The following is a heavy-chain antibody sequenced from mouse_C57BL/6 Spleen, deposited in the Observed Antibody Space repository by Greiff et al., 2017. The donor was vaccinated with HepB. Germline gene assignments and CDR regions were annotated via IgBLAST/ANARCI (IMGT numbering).Heavy chain of an antibody. D-gene: IGHD2-3*01. CDR3: TRSDDGYYRYWSAY. CDR2: IDPETGGT. V-gene: IGHV1-15*01. CDR1: GYTFTDYE. J-gene: IGHJ3*01. Sequence: VQLQQSGAELVRPGASVTLSCKASGYTFTDYEMHWVKQTPVHGLEWIGAIDPETGGTAYNQKFKGKAILTADKSSSTAYMELRSLTSEDSAVYYCTRSDDGYYRYWSAYWGQGTLVTVSA.